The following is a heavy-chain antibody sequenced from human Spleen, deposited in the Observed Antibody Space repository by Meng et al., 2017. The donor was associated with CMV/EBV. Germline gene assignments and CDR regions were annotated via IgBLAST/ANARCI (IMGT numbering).Heavy chain of an antibody. CDR2: ISWNSGNM. D-gene: IGHD2-2*01. Sequence: SLKISCAASGFTFVGYAMHWVRPAPGKGLEWVSGISWNSGNMGYAVSVKGRFTISRDNAKNSLYLQMNSLRVEDTALYYCAKARSTSPYYHYYAMDVWGQGTTVTVSS. J-gene: IGHJ6*02. V-gene: IGHV3-9*01. CDR1: GFTFVGYA. CDR3: AKARSTSPYYHYYAMDV.